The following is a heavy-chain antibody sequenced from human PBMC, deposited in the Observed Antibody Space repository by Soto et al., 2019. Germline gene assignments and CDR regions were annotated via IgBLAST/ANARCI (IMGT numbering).Heavy chain of an antibody. CDR1: GFTFSSYA. J-gene: IGHJ4*02. Sequence: GGSLRLSCAASGFTFSSYAMSWVRQAPGRGLEWVSAISGSGGSTYYADSVKGRFTISRDNSKNTLYLQMNSLRAEDTAVYYCAKLYSSGWSYFDYWGQGTLVTVSS. CDR3: AKLYSSGWSYFDY. CDR2: ISGSGGST. D-gene: IGHD6-19*01. V-gene: IGHV3-23*01.